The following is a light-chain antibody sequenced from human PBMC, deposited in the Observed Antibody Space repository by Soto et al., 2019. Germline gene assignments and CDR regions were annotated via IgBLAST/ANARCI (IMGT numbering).Light chain of an antibody. J-gene: IGKJ5*01. Sequence: DIQMTQSPSTLSASVGDRVTVTCRASQSISTWLGWYQQKPGKAPTLLIYDASSLKSGVPSRFSGSGSGTDFTLTISSLQPEDFATYYCQQANSFPITFGQGTRLEI. CDR3: QQANSFPIT. CDR1: QSISTW. CDR2: DAS. V-gene: IGKV1-5*01.